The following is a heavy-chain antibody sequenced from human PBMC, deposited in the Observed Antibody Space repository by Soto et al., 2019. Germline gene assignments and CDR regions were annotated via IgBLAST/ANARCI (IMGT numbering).Heavy chain of an antibody. CDR3: ARAAYYDSSGYYYYGMDV. D-gene: IGHD3-22*01. J-gene: IGHJ6*02. Sequence: SVKVSCKASGGTFSSYTIIWVRQAPGQGLEWMGRIIPILGIANYAQKFRGRVTITADKSTSTAYMELSSLRSEDTAVYYCARAAYYDSSGYYYYGMDVWGQGTTVTVSS. CDR1: GGTFSSYT. CDR2: IIPILGIA. V-gene: IGHV1-69*02.